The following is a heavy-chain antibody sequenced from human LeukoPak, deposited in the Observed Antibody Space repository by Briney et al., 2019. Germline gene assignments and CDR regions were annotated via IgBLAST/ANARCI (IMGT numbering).Heavy chain of an antibody. CDR3: AGANATVLTGYFEALITFNY. D-gene: IGHD3-9*01. CDR1: GYTFTSYG. CDR2: IVPIFGTA. V-gene: IGHV1-69*13. Sequence: SVKVSCKASGYTFTSYGISWVRQAPGQGLEWMGGIVPIFGTANYAQKFQGRVTITADESTSTAYMELSSLRSEDTAVYYCAGANATVLTGYFEALITFNYWGQGTLVTVPS. J-gene: IGHJ4*02.